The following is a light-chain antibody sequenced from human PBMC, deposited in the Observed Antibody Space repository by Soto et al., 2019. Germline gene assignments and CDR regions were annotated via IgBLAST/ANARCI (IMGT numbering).Light chain of an antibody. CDR2: EVT. CDR3: TSYTTTSPYV. Sequence: QSVLTQPASVSGSPGQSITISCTGTSSDVGGYDYVSWYQQHPGKAPKFMIYEVTHRPSGVSHRFSGSKSGNTASLTISGLQAEDEADYYCTSYTTTSPYVFGTGKKVTVL. J-gene: IGLJ1*01. CDR1: SSDVGGYDY. V-gene: IGLV2-14*01.